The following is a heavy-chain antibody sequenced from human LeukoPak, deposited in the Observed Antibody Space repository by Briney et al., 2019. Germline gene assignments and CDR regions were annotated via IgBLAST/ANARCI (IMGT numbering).Heavy chain of an antibody. CDR2: LSVYNGNT. Sequence: ASVKVSCKASGYTFSNHAISWVRQAPGQGLEWMGWLSVYNGNTYYAQNLQGRFTMTTDTSTSTSYMELRSLRPDDTAMYYCARLSQGRLGDYFDYWGQGTLVTVSS. D-gene: IGHD1-26*01. J-gene: IGHJ4*02. CDR1: GYTFSNHA. V-gene: IGHV1-18*01. CDR3: ARLSQGRLGDYFDY.